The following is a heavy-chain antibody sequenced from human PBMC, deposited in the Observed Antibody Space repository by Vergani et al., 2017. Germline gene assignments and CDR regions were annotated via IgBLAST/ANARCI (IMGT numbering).Heavy chain of an antibody. CDR2: ISSSSSYI. Sequence: EVQLVESGGGLVKPGGSLRLSCAASGFTFSSYSMNWVRQAPGKGLEWVSSISSSSSYIYYADSVKGRFTISRDNAKNSLYRQMNSLRAEDTAVYDCAGEGNIWGYDSSGSNWFDPWGQGTLVTVSS. V-gene: IGHV3-21*01. J-gene: IGHJ5*02. CDR1: GFTFSSYS. CDR3: AGEGNIWGYDSSGSNWFDP. D-gene: IGHD3-22*01.